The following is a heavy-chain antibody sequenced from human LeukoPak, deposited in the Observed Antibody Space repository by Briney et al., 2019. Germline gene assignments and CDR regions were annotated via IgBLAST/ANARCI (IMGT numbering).Heavy chain of an antibody. CDR1: GYTFTSYY. V-gene: IGHV1-46*01. CDR3: ARDQHSGSYQGVFDY. D-gene: IGHD1-26*01. Sequence: ASVKVSCKASGYTFTSYYMHWVRQAPGQGLEWMGIINPSGGSTSYAQKFRGRVTMTRDMSTSTVYMELSSLRSEDTAVYYCARDQHSGSYQGVFDYWGQGTLVTVSS. CDR2: INPSGGST. J-gene: IGHJ4*02.